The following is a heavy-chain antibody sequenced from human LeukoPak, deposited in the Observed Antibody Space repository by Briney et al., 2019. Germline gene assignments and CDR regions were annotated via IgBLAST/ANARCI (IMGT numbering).Heavy chain of an antibody. CDR2: ISSSGST. D-gene: IGHD3-22*01. J-gene: IGHJ3*02. CDR3: ARGPYSYDSSGAFDI. Sequence: SETLSLTCTVSGDSISSGDYDWGWIRQPAGKGLEWIVRISSSGSTNYNSSLKSRVTISVDTSKNQFSLKLSSVTAADTAVYFCARGPYSYDSSGAFDIWGQGTMVTVSS. V-gene: IGHV4-61*02. CDR1: GDSISSGDYD.